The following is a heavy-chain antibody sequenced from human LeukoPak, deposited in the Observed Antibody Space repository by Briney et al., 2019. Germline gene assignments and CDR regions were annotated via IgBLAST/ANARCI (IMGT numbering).Heavy chain of an antibody. CDR2: ISSSSYI. V-gene: IGHV3-21*01. CDR3: ARPSPLYSSSWSFDY. J-gene: IGHJ4*02. CDR1: GFTLNNFA. D-gene: IGHD6-13*01. Sequence: PGGSLRLSCAASGFTLNNFAMAWVRQAPGKGLEWVSSISSSSYIYYADSVKGRFTISRDNAKNSLYLQMNSLRAEDTAVYYCARPSPLYSSSWSFDYWGQGTLVTVSS.